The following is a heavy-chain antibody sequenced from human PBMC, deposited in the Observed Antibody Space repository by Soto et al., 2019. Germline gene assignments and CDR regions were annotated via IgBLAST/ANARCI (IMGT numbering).Heavy chain of an antibody. D-gene: IGHD1-26*01. J-gene: IGHJ6*02. CDR3: GTVGRLGSTGASTYGMDV. CDR1: GYTFTDYY. CDR2: VDSADGET. V-gene: IGHV1-69-2*01. Sequence: EVQLVQSGAEVKKPGATVKLSCQVSGYTFTDYYVHWVQQAPGKGLEWMGLVDSADGETIYAEKFQGRVTMTADTSTDTAYMELTSLRSEDVAVYYCGTVGRLGSTGASTYGMDVWGQGTTVTVSS.